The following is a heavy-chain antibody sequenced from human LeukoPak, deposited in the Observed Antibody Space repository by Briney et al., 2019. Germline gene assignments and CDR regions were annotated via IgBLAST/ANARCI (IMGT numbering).Heavy chain of an antibody. D-gene: IGHD3-16*01. CDR3: ARGGRNHGFDF. V-gene: IGHV3-23*01. Sequence: GGSLRLSCASSVFIFSNYAMSWVRQVPGRGREGVSTISSRGDSTYVADSVTGRFTISRDNAKNTLDLQLSSLGAEDTAVYYCARGGRNHGFDFWGQGTTVTVSS. J-gene: IGHJ3*01. CDR2: ISSRGDST. CDR1: VFIFSNYA.